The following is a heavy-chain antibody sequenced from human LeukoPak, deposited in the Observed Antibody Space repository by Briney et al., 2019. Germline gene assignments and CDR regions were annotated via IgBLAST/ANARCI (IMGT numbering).Heavy chain of an antibody. J-gene: IGHJ5*02. Sequence: GASVKVSCKVSGYTLTELSMHWVRQAPGQGLEWMGWINPNSGGTNYAQKFQGRVTMTRDTSISTAYMELSRLRSDDTAVYYCARDRDGYKGNWFDPWGQGTLVTVSS. CDR2: INPNSGGT. CDR3: ARDRDGYKGNWFDP. V-gene: IGHV1-2*02. CDR1: GYTLTELS. D-gene: IGHD5-24*01.